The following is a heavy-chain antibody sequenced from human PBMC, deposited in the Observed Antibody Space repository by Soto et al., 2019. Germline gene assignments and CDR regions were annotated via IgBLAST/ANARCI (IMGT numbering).Heavy chain of an antibody. CDR1: GFSLSTSGVG. V-gene: IGHV2-5*01. CDR3: AHSLDTYYYDSSGYNWFDP. J-gene: IGHJ5*02. Sequence: SGPTLVNPTQTLTLTCTFSGFSLSTSGVGVGWIRQPPGKALEWLALIYWNDDKRYSPSLKSRLTITKDSSKNQVVLTMTNMDPVDTATYYGAHSLDTYYYDSSGYNWFDPWGQGTLVTVSS. D-gene: IGHD3-22*01. CDR2: IYWNDDK.